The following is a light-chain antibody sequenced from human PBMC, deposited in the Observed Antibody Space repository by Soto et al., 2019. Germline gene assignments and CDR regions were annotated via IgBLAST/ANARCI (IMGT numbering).Light chain of an antibody. Sequence: QPVLTQSPSASASLGASVKLTCTLSSGHRTYAIAWRQQRPEKGPRYLMKLNSDGSHNKGDGIPDRFSGSSSGAERYLTISSLQSEDEADYYCQTWVTGPPCVFGGGTKLTVL. V-gene: IGLV4-69*01. CDR2: LNSDGSH. CDR3: QTWVTGPPCV. CDR1: SGHRTYA. J-gene: IGLJ3*02.